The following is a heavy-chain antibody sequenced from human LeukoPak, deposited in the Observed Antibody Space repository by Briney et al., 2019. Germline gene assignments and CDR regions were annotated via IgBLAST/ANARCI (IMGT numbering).Heavy chain of an antibody. CDR2: ISGSGGST. D-gene: IGHD3-10*01. Sequence: PGGSLRLSCAASGFTFNNYVMSWVRQAPGKGREWVSTISGSGGSTYYADSVKGRFTISRDNSKNTLYLQMNSLRAEDTAVYYCAKDESGTPPFDYWGQGTLVTVSS. CDR3: AKDESGTPPFDY. V-gene: IGHV3-23*01. J-gene: IGHJ4*02. CDR1: GFTFNNYV.